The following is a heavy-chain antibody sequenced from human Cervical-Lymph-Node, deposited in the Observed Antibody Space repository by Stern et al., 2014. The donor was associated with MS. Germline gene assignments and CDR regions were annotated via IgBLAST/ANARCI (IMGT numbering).Heavy chain of an antibody. CDR1: GVTFSDYY. V-gene: IGHV3-11*01. CDR3: ASPGPQNAFDI. Sequence: VQLVESGGGLVKPGGSLRLSCAASGVTFSDYYMNWIRQAPGRGLEWVSYITSSGSSRYYVDSVKGRFTISRDNANNSLYLQMNSLRAEDTAVYYCASPGPQNAFDIWGQGTMVTVSS. J-gene: IGHJ3*02. CDR2: ITSSGSSR.